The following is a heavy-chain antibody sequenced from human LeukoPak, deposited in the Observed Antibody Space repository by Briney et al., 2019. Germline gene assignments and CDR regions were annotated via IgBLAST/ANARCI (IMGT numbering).Heavy chain of an antibody. D-gene: IGHD3-3*01. CDR1: GYSISSGYY. CDR3: ARGTPQSSYYDFWSGYYFFDY. Sequence: SETLSLTCTVSGYSISSGYYWGWIRQPPGKALEWIGSIYHSGSTYYNPSLKSRVTISVDTSKNQFSLKLSSVTAADTAVYYCARGTPQSSYYDFWSGYYFFDYWGQGTLVTVSS. J-gene: IGHJ4*02. V-gene: IGHV4-38-2*02. CDR2: IYHSGST.